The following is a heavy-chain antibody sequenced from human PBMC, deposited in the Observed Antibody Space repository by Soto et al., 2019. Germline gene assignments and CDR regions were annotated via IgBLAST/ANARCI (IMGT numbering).Heavy chain of an antibody. V-gene: IGHV4-59*01. CDR2: IYYSGST. D-gene: IGHD1-20*01. CDR1: GGSISSYY. Sequence: PSETLSLTCTVSGGSISSYYWSWIRQPPGKGLEWIGYIYYSGSTNYNPSLKSRVTISVDTSKNQFSLKLSSVTAADTAVYYCVRDYGIYDYYYGMDVWGQGTTVTVSS. CDR3: VRDYGIYDYYYGMDV. J-gene: IGHJ6*02.